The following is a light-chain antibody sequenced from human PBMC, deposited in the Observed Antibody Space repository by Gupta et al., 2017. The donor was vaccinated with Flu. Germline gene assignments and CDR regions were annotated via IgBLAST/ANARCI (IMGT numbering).Light chain of an antibody. V-gene: IGKV1-39*01. CDR2: AAS. Sequence: DLQMPQSPHSLSASVGDRVTITCRASPSISSYLNWYQQKPGKAPKLLIYAASSWQSGVPSRFSGSGSGTDFTLTISSLQPEDFATYYCQQSYSTPLTFGGGTKVEIK. J-gene: IGKJ4*01. CDR3: QQSYSTPLT. CDR1: PSISSY.